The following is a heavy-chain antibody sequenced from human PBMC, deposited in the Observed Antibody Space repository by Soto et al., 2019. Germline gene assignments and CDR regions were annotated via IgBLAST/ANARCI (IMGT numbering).Heavy chain of an antibody. J-gene: IGHJ6*02. CDR1: GVSFSGYG. CDR3: AREGYCSGGGCSGGMDV. CDR2: IWFDGSDA. Sequence: GGSLRLSCAASGVSFSGYGMHWVRQAPGKGLEWVAFIWFDGSDALYSDSVEGRFTISRDNSKNTLFLQLNSLRGDDTAVYYFAREGYCSGGGCSGGMDVWGQGTTVTVSS. V-gene: IGHV3-33*01. D-gene: IGHD2-15*01.